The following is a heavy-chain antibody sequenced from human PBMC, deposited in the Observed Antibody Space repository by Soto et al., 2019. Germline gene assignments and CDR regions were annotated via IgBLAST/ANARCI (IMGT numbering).Heavy chain of an antibody. V-gene: IGHV3-9*01. CDR1: GFTFDDYA. CDR3: AKDAGYSSEVWFDP. D-gene: IGHD6-19*01. CDR2: ISWNSGSI. J-gene: IGHJ5*02. Sequence: SLRLSCAASGFTFDDYAMHWVRQAPGKGLEWVSGISWNSGSIGYADSVKGRFTISRDNAKNSLYLQMNSLRAEDTALYYCAKDAGYSSEVWFDPWGQGTLFLVSS.